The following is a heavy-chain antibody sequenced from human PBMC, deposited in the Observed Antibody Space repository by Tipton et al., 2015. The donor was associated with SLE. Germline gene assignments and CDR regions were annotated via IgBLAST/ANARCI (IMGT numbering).Heavy chain of an antibody. Sequence: TLSLTCTVSGDSISSHYWSWIRQPPGKGLEWIGDIYNSGATNYNPSLKSRVTISIDTSKNRFSLKLSSVTAADTGVYYSGRQYWDANRMAISWLDPWGQGTLVTVSS. CDR3: GRQYWDANRMAISWLDP. J-gene: IGHJ5*02. D-gene: IGHD5-24*01. V-gene: IGHV4-59*11. CDR2: IYNSGAT. CDR1: GDSISSHY.